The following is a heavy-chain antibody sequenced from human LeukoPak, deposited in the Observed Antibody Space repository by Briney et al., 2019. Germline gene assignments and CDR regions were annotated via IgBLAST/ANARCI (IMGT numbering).Heavy chain of an antibody. CDR1: GRSISSGSYY. J-gene: IGHJ4*02. CDR3: ARDNPGASKGFFDY. CDR2: IYTSGST. V-gene: IGHV4-61*02. Sequence: SQTLSLTCTVSGRSISSGSYYWSWIRQPAGKGLEWIGRIYTSGSTNYNPSLKSRVTITVDTSKNQFSLKLSSVTAADTAVYYCARDNPGASKGFFDYWGQGTLVTVSS. D-gene: IGHD1-14*01.